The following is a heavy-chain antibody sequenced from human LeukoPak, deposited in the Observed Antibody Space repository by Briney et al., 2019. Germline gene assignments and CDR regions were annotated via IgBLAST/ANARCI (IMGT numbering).Heavy chain of an antibody. CDR2: FEPEEGEHGET. Sequence: ASVKVSCRVSGYSLSDLSIHWVRHVPGKGLEWMGGFEPEEGEHGETIYAQKFEGRLTLAEDTATDTAYMELVSLTSADTAVYYCATDRLEIYALHIWGQGTVVTVSS. J-gene: IGHJ3*02. V-gene: IGHV1-24*01. D-gene: IGHD1-1*01. CDR1: GYSLSDLS. CDR3: ATDRLEIYALHI.